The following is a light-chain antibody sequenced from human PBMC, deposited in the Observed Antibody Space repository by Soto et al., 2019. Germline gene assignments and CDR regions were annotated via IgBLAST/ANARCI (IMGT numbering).Light chain of an antibody. CDR1: SSDVGGYNY. J-gene: IGLJ2*01. CDR3: SSYTSSTTVV. CDR2: DVS. Sequence: SALTQPASVSGSPGQSITISCTGTSSDVGGYNYVSWYQQHPGKAPKLMIYDVSNRPSGVSNRFPGSKSGNTASLTISGLQAEDEADYYCSSYTSSTTVVFGGGTKLTVL. V-gene: IGLV2-14*01.